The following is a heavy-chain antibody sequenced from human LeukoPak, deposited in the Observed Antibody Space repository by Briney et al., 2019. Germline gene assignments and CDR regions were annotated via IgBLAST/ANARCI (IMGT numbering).Heavy chain of an antibody. Sequence: GRSLRPSCAASGFTFSSYSMNWVRQAPGKGLEWVSSISSSSSYIYYADSVKGRFTISRDNAKNSLYLQMNGLRAEDTAVYYCARDGDSSWTFDYWGQGTLVTVSS. J-gene: IGHJ4*02. CDR1: GFTFSSYS. CDR2: ISSSSSYI. D-gene: IGHD6-13*01. V-gene: IGHV3-21*01. CDR3: ARDGDSSWTFDY.